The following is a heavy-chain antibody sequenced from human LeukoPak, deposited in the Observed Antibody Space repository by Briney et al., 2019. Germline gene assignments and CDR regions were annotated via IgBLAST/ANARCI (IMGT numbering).Heavy chain of an antibody. CDR1: GFTFSTYE. D-gene: IGHD3-3*02. V-gene: IGHV3-23*01. CDR3: TKGSHLDV. CDR2: ISESGGRT. Sequence: GGSLRLFCAASGFTFSTYEMSWARQAPGKGPEWVSSISESGGRTYYADSVTGRFTISRDNSRSTLYLQMNSLRAEDTAVYYCTKGSHLDVWGQGTMVTVSS. J-gene: IGHJ6*02.